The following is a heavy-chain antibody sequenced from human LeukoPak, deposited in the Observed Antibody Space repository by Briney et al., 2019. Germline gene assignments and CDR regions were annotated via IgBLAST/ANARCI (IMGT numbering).Heavy chain of an antibody. V-gene: IGHV4-38-2*02. Sequence: SETLSLTCTVSGYSISSGYYWGWIRQPPGKGLEWIGSIYHSESTYYNPSLKSRVTISVDTSKNQLSLKLSSVTAADTAVYYCARDGGGYYYDSSGYYPPDYWGQGTLVTVSS. CDR2: IYHSEST. CDR1: GYSISSGYY. J-gene: IGHJ4*02. D-gene: IGHD3-22*01. CDR3: ARDGGGYYYDSSGYYPPDY.